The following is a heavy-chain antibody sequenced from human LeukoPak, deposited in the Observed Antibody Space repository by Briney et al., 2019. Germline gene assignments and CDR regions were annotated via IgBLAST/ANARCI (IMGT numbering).Heavy chain of an antibody. CDR2: INTYNGDT. J-gene: IGHJ6*03. CDR3: ARVAIRNYYYYMDV. CDR1: GYTFTGYY. V-gene: IGHV1-18*04. Sequence: GASVKVSCKASGYTFTGYYMHWVRQAPGQGLEWMGWINTYNGDTSYAQKLQGRVTMTTDTSTSTAYMELRSLRSDDTAMYYCARVAIRNYYYYMDVWGKGTTVTVSS.